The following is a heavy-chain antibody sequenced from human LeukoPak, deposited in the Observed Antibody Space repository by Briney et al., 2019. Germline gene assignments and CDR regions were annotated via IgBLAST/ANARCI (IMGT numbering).Heavy chain of an antibody. V-gene: IGHV4-59*01. Sequence: SETLSLTCTVSGGSISSYYWSWIRQPPGKGLEWIGYIYYSGSTNYNPSLKSRVTISVDTSKNQFSLKLNSVTAADTAVYYCARVRAARHTEVDYWGQGTLVTVSS. J-gene: IGHJ4*02. CDR2: IYYSGST. CDR3: ARVRAARHTEVDY. CDR1: GGSISSYY. D-gene: IGHD6-6*01.